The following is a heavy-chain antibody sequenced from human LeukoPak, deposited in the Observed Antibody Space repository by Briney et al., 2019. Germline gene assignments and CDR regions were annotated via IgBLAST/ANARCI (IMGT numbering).Heavy chain of an antibody. V-gene: IGHV3-23*01. Sequence: GGSLRLSCAASGFTFSSYAMSWVRQAPGKGLEWVSAISGSGGSTYYADSVKGRFTISRDNSKNTLYLQMNGLRAEDTAVYYCAKAYNWNYDYFDYWGQGTLVTVSS. CDR3: AKAYNWNYDYFDY. J-gene: IGHJ4*02. D-gene: IGHD1-7*01. CDR1: GFTFSSYA. CDR2: ISGSGGST.